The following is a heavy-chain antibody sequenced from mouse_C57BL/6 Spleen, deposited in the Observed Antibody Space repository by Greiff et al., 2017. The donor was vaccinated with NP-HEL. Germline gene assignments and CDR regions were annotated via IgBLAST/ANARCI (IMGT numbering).Heavy chain of an antibody. CDR3: ARRDPDYGAWFAY. Sequence: QVHVKQAGAELVKPGASVKISCKASGYAFSSYWMNWVKQRPGKGLEWIGQIYPGDGDTNYNGKFKGKATLTADKSSSTAYMQLSSLTSEDSAVYFCARRDPDYGAWFAYWGQGTLVTVSA. CDR1: GYAFSSYW. CDR2: IYPGDGDT. D-gene: IGHD2-4*01. V-gene: IGHV1-80*01. J-gene: IGHJ3*01.